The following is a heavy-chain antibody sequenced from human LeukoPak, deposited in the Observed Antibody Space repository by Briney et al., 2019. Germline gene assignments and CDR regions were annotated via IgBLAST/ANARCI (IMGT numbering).Heavy chain of an antibody. CDR3: ARVYIEEGGDTVGALWN. Sequence: PGGSLRLSCAASGFTFSSYWMSWVRQAPGKGLEWVANIKQDGSEKYYVDSVKGRFTISRDNAKNSLYLQMNSLRAEDTAVYYCARVYIEEGGDTVGALWNWGQGTLVTVSS. J-gene: IGHJ4*02. D-gene: IGHD1-26*01. CDR2: IKQDGSEK. CDR1: GFTFSSYW. V-gene: IGHV3-7*01.